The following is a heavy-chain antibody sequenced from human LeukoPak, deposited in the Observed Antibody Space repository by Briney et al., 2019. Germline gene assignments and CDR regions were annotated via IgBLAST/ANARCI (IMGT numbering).Heavy chain of an antibody. V-gene: IGHV1-69*05. CDR1: GGTFSSYA. J-gene: IGHJ4*02. CDR2: IIPIFGTA. CDR3: AFSGDSGYDLAYPWHYFDY. D-gene: IGHD5-12*01. Sequence: SVKVSCKASGGTFSSYAISWVRQAPRQGLEWMGGIIPIFGTANYAQKFQGRVTITTDESTSTAYMELSSLRSEDTAVYYCAFSGDSGYDLAYPWHYFDYWGQGTLVTVSS.